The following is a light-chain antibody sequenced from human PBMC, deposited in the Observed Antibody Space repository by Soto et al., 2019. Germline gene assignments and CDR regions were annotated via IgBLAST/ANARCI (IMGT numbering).Light chain of an antibody. CDR2: GAS. CDR1: QSVGSGD. J-gene: IGKJ1*01. V-gene: IGKV3-20*01. CDR3: PQYGNSPWT. Sequence: ETVLTQSPGTLSLSPGERATLSCWASQSVGSGDLAWYQQKPGQAPRPLIFGASNRATGIPARFSGSGSGSYFTLTISSLDPEEFAVYFCPQYGNSPWTVGLGTTVEIK.